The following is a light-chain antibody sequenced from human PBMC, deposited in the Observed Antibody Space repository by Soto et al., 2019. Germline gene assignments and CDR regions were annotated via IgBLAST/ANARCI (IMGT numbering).Light chain of an antibody. J-gene: IGLJ2*01. V-gene: IGLV1-40*01. CDR2: GNT. CDR3: QSYDSSLSGHVV. CDR1: SSNIGAGYD. Sequence: QSVLTQPPSVSGAPGQRVTISCTGSSSNIGAGYDVHRYQHLPGTAPKLLIYGNTNRPSGVPDRFSGSKSGTSASLAITGLQAEDEADYYCQSYDSSLSGHVVFGGGTKLTVL.